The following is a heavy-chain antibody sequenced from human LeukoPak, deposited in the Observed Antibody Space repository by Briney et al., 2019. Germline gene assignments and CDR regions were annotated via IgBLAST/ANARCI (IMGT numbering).Heavy chain of an antibody. CDR1: GGTFSSYA. Sequence: SVKLSCKASGGTFSSYAISWVRPAPGQGLEWMGGMIHMLCIANYAQKFQGRVTITADKSTSTAYMELSRLRSEDTAVYYCARVPYYYDSSGQLDYWGQGTLVTVSS. D-gene: IGHD3-22*01. CDR3: ARVPYYYDSSGQLDY. J-gene: IGHJ4*02. CDR2: MIHMLCIA. V-gene: IGHV1-69*10.